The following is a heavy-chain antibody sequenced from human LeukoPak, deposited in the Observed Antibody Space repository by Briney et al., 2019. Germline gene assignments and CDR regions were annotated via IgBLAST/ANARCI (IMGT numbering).Heavy chain of an antibody. CDR2: INWNGGST. D-gene: IGHD1-26*01. Sequence: GGSLRLSCAASGFTFDDYGMSWVRQAPGKGLEWVSGINWNGGSTGYADSVKGRFTISRDNAKNSMYLQMNSLRAEDTAVYYCARISGSYVFDYWGQGTLVTVSS. CDR1: GFTFDDYG. CDR3: ARISGSYVFDY. V-gene: IGHV3-20*04. J-gene: IGHJ4*02.